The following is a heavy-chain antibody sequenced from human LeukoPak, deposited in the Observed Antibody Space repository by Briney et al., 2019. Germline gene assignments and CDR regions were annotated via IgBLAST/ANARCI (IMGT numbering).Heavy chain of an antibody. D-gene: IGHD6-13*01. CDR2: IYYSGGT. CDR3: AREAYSSSWYLNWFDP. Sequence: PSETLSLTCTVSGGSISSYYWSWIRQPPGKGLEWIGYIYYSGGTNYNPSLKSRVTISVDTSKNQFSLELSSVTAADTAVYYCAREAYSSSWYLNWFDPWGQGTLVTVSS. V-gene: IGHV4-59*01. CDR1: GGSISSYY. J-gene: IGHJ5*02.